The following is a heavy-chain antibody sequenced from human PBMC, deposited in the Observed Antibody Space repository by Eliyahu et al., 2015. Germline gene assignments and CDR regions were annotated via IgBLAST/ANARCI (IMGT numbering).Heavy chain of an antibody. D-gene: IGHD2-15*01. J-gene: IGHJ5*02. Sequence: QVQLQESGPGLVKPSQTLXLTCTVSGGSXSXGGYYWSWIRQHPGKGLEWXGYIYYSGSTYYNPSLKSRVTISVDTSKNQFSLKLSSVTAADTAVYYCARLKMVVAATPHWFDPWGQGTLVTVSS. V-gene: IGHV4-31*03. CDR1: GGSXSXGGYY. CDR3: ARLKMVVAATPHWFDP. CDR2: IYYSGST.